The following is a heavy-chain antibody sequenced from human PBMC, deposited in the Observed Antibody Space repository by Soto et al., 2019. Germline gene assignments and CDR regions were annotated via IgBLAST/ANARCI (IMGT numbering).Heavy chain of an antibody. Sequence: QITLKESGPTLVKPTQTITLTCTFSGFSLDTSGVGVGWIRQPPGKTLEWLALIYWDDDKRYSPSLNSRLTITKDTSKNHVVLRMTNVDPVDTATYYCAHIFDFDWVWAFEYWGQGALVTVSS. J-gene: IGHJ4*02. V-gene: IGHV2-5*02. CDR3: AHIFDFDWVWAFEY. D-gene: IGHD3-9*01. CDR1: GFSLDTSGVG. CDR2: IYWDDDK.